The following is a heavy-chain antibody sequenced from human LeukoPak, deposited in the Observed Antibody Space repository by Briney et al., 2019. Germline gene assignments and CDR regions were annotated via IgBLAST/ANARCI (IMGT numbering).Heavy chain of an antibody. CDR2: IYYSGST. CDR1: GGSFSGYS. Sequence: SETLSLTCAVYGGSFSGYSWSWIRQPPGKGLEWIGYIYYSGSTHYNPSLKSRVTISVDTSKNQFSLKLSSVTAADTAVYYCARYDPGAFDIWGQGTMVTVSS. J-gene: IGHJ3*02. D-gene: IGHD3-16*01. V-gene: IGHV4-59*08. CDR3: ARYDPGAFDI.